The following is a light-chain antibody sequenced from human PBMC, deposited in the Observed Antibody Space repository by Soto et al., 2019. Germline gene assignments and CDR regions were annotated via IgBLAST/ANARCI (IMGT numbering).Light chain of an antibody. CDR1: QSVSSSY. CDR3: QQYGSSHSVT. V-gene: IGKV3-20*01. CDR2: GAS. J-gene: IGKJ5*01. Sequence: EIVLTQSPGTLSLSPGERATLSCRASQSVSSSYLAWYQQKPGQAPRLLIYGASSRATGIPDRFSGSGSGTDFTLTISRLEPEDFAVYYCQQYGSSHSVTFGRGTRLEIK.